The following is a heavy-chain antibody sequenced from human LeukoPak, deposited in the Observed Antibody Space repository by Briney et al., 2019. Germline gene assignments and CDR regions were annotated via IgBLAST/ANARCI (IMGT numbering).Heavy chain of an antibody. CDR3: AKGLLVGAPDY. CDR1: GFTFSSYG. V-gene: IGHV3-30*18. D-gene: IGHD1-26*01. Sequence: GGSLRLSCAASGFTFSSYGMHWVRQAPGKGREWVAVISYDGSNKYYADSVKGRFTISRDNSKNTLYLQLNSLRAEDTAVYYCAKGLLVGAPDYWGQGTLVTVSS. J-gene: IGHJ4*02. CDR2: ISYDGSNK.